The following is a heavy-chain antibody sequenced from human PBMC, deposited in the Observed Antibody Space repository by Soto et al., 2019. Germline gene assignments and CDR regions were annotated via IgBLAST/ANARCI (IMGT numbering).Heavy chain of an antibody. CDR2: INPNSGGT. J-gene: IGHJ3*02. D-gene: IGHD3-9*01. Sequence: ASVKVSCKASGYTCTGYYMHWVLQAPGQGLEWMGWINPNSGGTNYAQKFQGWVTMTRDTSISTAYMELSRLRSDDTAVYNCARGITILGDAFDIWGQGTMVTVSS. V-gene: IGHV1-2*04. CDR1: GYTCTGYY. CDR3: ARGITILGDAFDI.